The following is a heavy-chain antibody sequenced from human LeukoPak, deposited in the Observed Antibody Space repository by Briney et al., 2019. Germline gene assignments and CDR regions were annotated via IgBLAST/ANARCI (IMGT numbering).Heavy chain of an antibody. CDR3: ARGRGEFITIFGVVIPNAFDYYYYMDV. V-gene: IGHV1-8*01. D-gene: IGHD3-3*01. CDR1: GYTFTSYD. CDR2: MNPNSGNT. Sequence: ASVKVSCKASGYTFTSYDINWLRQATGQGLEWMGWMNPNSGNTGYAQKFQGRVTMTRNTSISTAYMELSSLRSEDTAVYYCARGRGEFITIFGVVIPNAFDYYYYMDVWGKGTTVTVSS. J-gene: IGHJ6*03.